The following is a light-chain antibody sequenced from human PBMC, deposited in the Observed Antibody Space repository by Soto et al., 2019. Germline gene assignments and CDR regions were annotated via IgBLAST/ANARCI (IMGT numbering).Light chain of an antibody. Sequence: DIPMTQSPSSLSASVGDRFAITLRASHPISNYLNWYQHRPGKAPKLLIYGASTLQSGVPSRFSGSESGTDFTLTITSLQPEDCATYYCQQTYATPITFGQGTRLEIK. J-gene: IGKJ5*01. CDR3: QQTYATPIT. CDR2: GAS. CDR1: HPISNY. V-gene: IGKV1-39*01.